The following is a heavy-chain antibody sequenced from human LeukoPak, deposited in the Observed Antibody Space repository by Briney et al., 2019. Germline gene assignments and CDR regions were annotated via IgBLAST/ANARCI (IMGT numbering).Heavy chain of an antibody. Sequence: PSETPSLTCTVSGGSVSSGSYYWSWIRQPPGKGLEWIGYIYYSGNTEYNPSLKSRVTILLDTSKNQFSLKLSSVTAADTAVYYCARGGDILTGYCFDYWGQGTLVSVSS. CDR3: ARGGDILTGYCFDY. CDR2: IYYSGNT. J-gene: IGHJ4*02. D-gene: IGHD3-9*01. V-gene: IGHV4-61*01. CDR1: GGSVSSGSYY.